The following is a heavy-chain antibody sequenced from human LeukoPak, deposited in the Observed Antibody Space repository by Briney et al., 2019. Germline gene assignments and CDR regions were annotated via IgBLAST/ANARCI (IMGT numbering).Heavy chain of an antibody. CDR2: INPSGGST. CDR3: TSGLSVRRSNNTPVDY. V-gene: IGHV1-46*03. J-gene: IGHJ4*02. D-gene: IGHD1-1*01. Sequence: ASVKVSCKASGYTFSNYYMHWVRQAPGQGLEWMGIINPSGGSTSYAQKYQGRVTMTRDMSTSTVYMELSSLRSEDTAVYYCTSGLSVRRSNNTPVDYWGQGTLVTVSS. CDR1: GYTFSNYY.